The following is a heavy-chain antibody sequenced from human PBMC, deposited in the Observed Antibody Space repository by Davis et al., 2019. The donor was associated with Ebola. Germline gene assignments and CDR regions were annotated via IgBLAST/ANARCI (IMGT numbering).Heavy chain of an antibody. CDR2: VSISGRDT. V-gene: IGHV3-23*01. CDR1: GFPFSAYA. CDR3: GGAWK. J-gene: IGHJ4*02. D-gene: IGHD1-1*01. Sequence: PGGSLRLSCAASGFPFSAYAMSWVRQPPGEGLQWVSTVSISGRDTYYIDSVMGRFTVSRDNSRNTLYLQMNSLRDADTAVYYCGGAWKWGQGTLVTVSS.